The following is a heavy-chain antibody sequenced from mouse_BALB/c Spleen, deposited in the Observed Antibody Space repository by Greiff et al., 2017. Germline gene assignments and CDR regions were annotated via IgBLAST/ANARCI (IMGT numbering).Heavy chain of an antibody. Sequence: QVQLQQSGAELAKPGASVKMSCKASGYTFTSYWMHWVKQRPGQGLEWIGYINPSTGYTEYNQKFKDKATLTADKSSSTAYMQLSSLTSEDSAVYYCASRDYYGSSYRDYWGQGTTLTVSS. CDR1: GYTFTSYW. D-gene: IGHD1-1*01. J-gene: IGHJ2*01. V-gene: IGHV1-7*01. CDR3: ASRDYYGSSYRDY. CDR2: INPSTGYT.